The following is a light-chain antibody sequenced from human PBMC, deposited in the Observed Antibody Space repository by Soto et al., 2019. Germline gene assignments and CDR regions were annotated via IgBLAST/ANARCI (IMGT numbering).Light chain of an antibody. J-gene: IGKJ1*01. CDR3: QQYGSSTWT. CDR1: QSVSSSY. Sequence: EIVLTQSPGTLSLSPGERATLSCRASQSVSSSYLAWYQPKPGQAPRLLIYGASSRATGIPDRFSGSGSGTDFTLTISRLEPEDFAVYYCQQYGSSTWTFGQGTKGDIK. CDR2: GAS. V-gene: IGKV3-20*01.